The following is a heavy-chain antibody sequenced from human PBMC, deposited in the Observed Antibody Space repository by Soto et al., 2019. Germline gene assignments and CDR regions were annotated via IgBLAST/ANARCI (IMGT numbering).Heavy chain of an antibody. CDR1: GGFVSSGSYY. CDR2: MSHSGGT. D-gene: IGHD1-1*01. Sequence: QVQLQQWGAGLLKPSETLSLTCAVYGGFVSSGSYYWSWIRQPPGKGLEWIGEMSHSGGTHFNPSLKGRVTISVDTSKNQFSLKMSYVTAADWALYYCARVERGTATTVVDAFDIWGPGTMVTVSS. J-gene: IGHJ3*02. V-gene: IGHV4-34*01. CDR3: ARVERGTATTVVDAFDI.